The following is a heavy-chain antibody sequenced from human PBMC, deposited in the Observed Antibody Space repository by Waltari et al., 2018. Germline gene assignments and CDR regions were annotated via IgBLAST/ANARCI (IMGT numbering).Heavy chain of an antibody. CDR1: GFTFSSYA. D-gene: IGHD3-3*01. V-gene: IGHV3-23*01. J-gene: IGHJ5*02. CDR2: ISGSGGST. CDR3: AKDRAIFGVVIIPNWFDP. Sequence: EVQLLESGGGLVQPGGSLRLSCAASGFTFSSYAMSWVRQAPGKGLEWVSAISGSGGSTYYADSVKGRFTISRDNSKNTLYLQMNSLRAEDTAVYYCAKDRAIFGVVIIPNWFDPWGQGTLVTVSS.